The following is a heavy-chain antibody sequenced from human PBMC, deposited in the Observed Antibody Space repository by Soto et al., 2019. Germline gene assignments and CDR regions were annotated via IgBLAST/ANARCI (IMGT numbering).Heavy chain of an antibody. CDR1: GGSISSGDYY. D-gene: IGHD3-3*01. CDR3: ARDHDFWSGSPPRDGMDV. Sequence: QVQLQESGPGLVKPSQTLSLTCTVSGGSISSGDYYWSWIRQPPGKGLEWIGYISYSGSTYYNPSLKSRVTIPVDTSKNQFSLKLSSVTAADTAVYYCARDHDFWSGSPPRDGMDVWGQGTTVTVSS. J-gene: IGHJ6*02. V-gene: IGHV4-30-4*01. CDR2: ISYSGST.